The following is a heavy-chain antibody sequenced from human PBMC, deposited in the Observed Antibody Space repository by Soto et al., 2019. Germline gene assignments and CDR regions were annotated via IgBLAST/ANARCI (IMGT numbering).Heavy chain of an antibody. V-gene: IGHV4-59*08. CDR2: IYYSGST. Sequence: SGTLSLTCAVSGGSISSYYGSWIRQPPGKGLEWIVYIYYSGSTNYNPSLKSRVTISVDTSKNQFSLKLSSVTAADTPVYYCARHASGYDNNWSDPWGQGTLVTGSS. CDR1: GGSISSYY. CDR3: ARHASGYDNNWSDP. D-gene: IGHD5-12*01. J-gene: IGHJ5*02.